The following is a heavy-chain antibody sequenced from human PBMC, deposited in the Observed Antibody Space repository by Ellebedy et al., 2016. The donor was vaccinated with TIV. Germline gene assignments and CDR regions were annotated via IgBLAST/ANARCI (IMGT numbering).Heavy chain of an antibody. CDR3: ARSVPYYYYSDV. CDR1: GVSISSNGYY. CDR2: FSDSGNT. V-gene: IGHV4-39*07. J-gene: IGHJ6*03. Sequence: MPSETLSLPCTVPGVSISSNGYYWGWIRQPPGKGLEWIVTFSDSGNTYFHPSLESRVTISVDTSKNQFSLKLTSVTAADTAVYFCARSVPYYYYSDVWGKGTSVTVSS.